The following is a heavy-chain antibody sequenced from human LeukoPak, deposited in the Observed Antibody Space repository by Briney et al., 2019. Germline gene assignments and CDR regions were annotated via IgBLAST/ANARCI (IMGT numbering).Heavy chain of an antibody. CDR2: IYPGDSDT. D-gene: IGHD3-22*01. V-gene: IGHV5-51*01. CDR1: GYSFTSYW. J-gene: IGHJ4*02. CDR3: ASQVPYYYDSSGYSFRDY. Sequence: GESLKISCKGSGYSFTSYWIGWVRQMPGKGLEWMGIIYPGDSDTSYSPSFQGQVTISADKSISTAYLQWSSLKASDTAMYYCASQVPYYYDSSGYSFRDYWGQGTLVTVSS.